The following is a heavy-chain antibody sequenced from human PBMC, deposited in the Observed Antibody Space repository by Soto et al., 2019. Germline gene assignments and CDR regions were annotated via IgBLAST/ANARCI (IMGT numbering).Heavy chain of an antibody. CDR1: GFTFSNYA. CDR2: VGGSGGST. CDR3: AKDQGSEYTGGWPKPLGD. V-gene: IGHV3-23*01. Sequence: EVQLLESGGGLVQPGGSLRLSCAASGFTFSNYAMSWVRQAPGKGLEWVSSVGGSGGSTYYADSVKGRFTISRDNSKNTLFLQMSGRRVEDTAVFYCAKDQGSEYTGGWPKPLGDWGQGTLVTVSS. J-gene: IGHJ4*02. D-gene: IGHD2-8*02.